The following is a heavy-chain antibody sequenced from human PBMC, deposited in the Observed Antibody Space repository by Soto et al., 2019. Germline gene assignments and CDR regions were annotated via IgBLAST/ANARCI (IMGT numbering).Heavy chain of an antibody. D-gene: IGHD2-15*01. CDR2: IYYDGTA. V-gene: IGHV4-59*08. Sequence: QPPGKGLEWVGYIYYDGTARHNPSLKSRVTISLETSRSQFSLRLSSVSAADTAVYYCARLGKYCETLEPWGPGTLVTVSS. CDR3: ARLGKYCETLEP. J-gene: IGHJ5*02.